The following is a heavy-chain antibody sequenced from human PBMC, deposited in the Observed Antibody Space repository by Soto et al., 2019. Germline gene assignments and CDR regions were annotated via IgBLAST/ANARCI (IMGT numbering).Heavy chain of an antibody. J-gene: IGHJ4*02. V-gene: IGHV4-39*01. CDR3: ARQADSSFDY. CDR1: GGSISSSSYY. Sequence: TLSLTCTVSGGSISSSSYYWGWIRQPPGKGLEWIGSIYYSGSTYYNPSLKSRVTISVDTSKNQFSLKLSSVTAADTAVYYCARQADSSFDYWGQGTLVTVSS. CDR2: IYYSGST.